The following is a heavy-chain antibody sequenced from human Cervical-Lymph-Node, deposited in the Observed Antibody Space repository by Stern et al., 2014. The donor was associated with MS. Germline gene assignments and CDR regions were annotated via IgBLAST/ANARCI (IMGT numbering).Heavy chain of an antibody. CDR1: GYSFANFW. CDR3: ARRGLGYDGADH. V-gene: IGHV5-51*03. D-gene: IGHD3-16*01. Sequence: QLEQSGAEVRKPGQSLKLSCTVSGYSFANFWIGWVRQGPGKGLAWMGLIYPGDSDTRYSPSFQGQVTLSADESISTAYLQWNSLKASDTGIYYCARRGLGYDGADHWGQGALVTVSS. J-gene: IGHJ4*02. CDR2: IYPGDSDT.